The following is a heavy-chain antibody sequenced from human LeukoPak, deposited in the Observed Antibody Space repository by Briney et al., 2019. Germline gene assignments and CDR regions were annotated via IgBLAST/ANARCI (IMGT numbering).Heavy chain of an antibody. Sequence: ETLSLTCAVSGGSISSRNWWSWVRQAPGKGLEWVSVIYSGGSTYYADSVKGRFTISRDNSKNTLYLQMNSLRAEDTAVYYCAREALGRGTLVTVSS. CDR3: AREA. V-gene: IGHV3-53*01. CDR2: IYSGGST. CDR1: GGSISSRNW. J-gene: IGHJ5*02.